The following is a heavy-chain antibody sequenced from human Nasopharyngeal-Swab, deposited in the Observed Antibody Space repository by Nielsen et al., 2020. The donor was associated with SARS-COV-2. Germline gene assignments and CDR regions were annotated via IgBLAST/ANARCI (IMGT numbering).Heavy chain of an antibody. V-gene: IGHV3-7*03. CDR1: GFTFSSYW. CDR3: ARDQIGTTMIREVLKRYYYGMDV. Sequence: GESLKISCAASGFTFSSYWMTWVRQAPGKGLEWVANIKHDGSQKYYVDSVKGRFSISRDNGKNSLDPQMNSLGVDDTAVYYCARDQIGTTMIREVLKRYYYGMDVWGQGTTVTVSS. CDR2: IKHDGSQK. D-gene: IGHD3-10*01. J-gene: IGHJ6*02.